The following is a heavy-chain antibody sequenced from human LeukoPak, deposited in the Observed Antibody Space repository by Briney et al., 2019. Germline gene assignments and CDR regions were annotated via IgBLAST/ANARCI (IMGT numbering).Heavy chain of an antibody. CDR2: IYHSGST. CDR3: ARGPRASYCSGGSCYFDY. J-gene: IGHJ4*02. Sequence: SETLSLTCAVSGYSISSGYYWGWIRQPPGKGLEWIGSIYHSGSTYYNPSLKSRVTISVDTSKNQFSLKLSSVTAADTAVYYCARGPRASYCSGGSCYFDYWGQGTLVTVSS. CDR1: GYSISSGYY. D-gene: IGHD2-15*01. V-gene: IGHV4-38-2*01.